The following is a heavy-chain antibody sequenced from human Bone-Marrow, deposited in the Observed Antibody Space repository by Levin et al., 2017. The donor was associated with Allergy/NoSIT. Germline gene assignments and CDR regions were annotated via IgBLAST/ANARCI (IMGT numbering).Heavy chain of an antibody. CDR2: IYHSGSS. D-gene: IGHD6-19*01. CDR3: AREASSGWYGGNIDY. Sequence: PSETLSLTCAVSGGSISSNNWWSWVRQSPEKGLEWIGEIYHSGSSNYNPSLESRVSMSIDKSKNEFSLKLNSVTAADTAIYYCAREASSGWYGGNIDYWGQGALVTVSS. J-gene: IGHJ4*02. V-gene: IGHV4-4*02. CDR1: GGSISSNNW.